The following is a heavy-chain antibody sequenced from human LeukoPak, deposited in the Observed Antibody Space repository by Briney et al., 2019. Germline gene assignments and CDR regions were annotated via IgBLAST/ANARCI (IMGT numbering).Heavy chain of an antibody. CDR2: ISYDGSNK. CDR3: AKRGATGYYYGSGSYSDAFDI. D-gene: IGHD3-10*01. J-gene: IGHJ3*02. Sequence: PGGSLRLSCAASGFTFSSYGMHWVRQAPGKGLEWVAVISYDGSNKYYADSVKGRFTISRDNAKNSLYLQMNSLRAEDTALYYCAKRGATGYYYGSGSYSDAFDIWGQGTMVTVSS. V-gene: IGHV3-30*18. CDR1: GFTFSSYG.